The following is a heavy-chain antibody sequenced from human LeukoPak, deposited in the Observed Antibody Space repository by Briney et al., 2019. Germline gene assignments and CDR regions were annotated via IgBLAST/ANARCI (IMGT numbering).Heavy chain of an antibody. J-gene: IGHJ3*02. CDR1: GFTFSNAW. V-gene: IGHV3-15*01. CDR2: IKSKTDGGTT. Sequence: PGGSLRLSCAASGFTFSNAWMSWVRQAPGKGLEWVGRIKSKTDGGTTDYAAPVKGRFTISRDDSKNTLYLQTNSLKTEDTAVYYCTTNIVATIQPYSSGWYWGAFDIWGQGTMVTVSS. D-gene: IGHD6-19*01. CDR3: TTNIVATIQPYSSGWYWGAFDI.